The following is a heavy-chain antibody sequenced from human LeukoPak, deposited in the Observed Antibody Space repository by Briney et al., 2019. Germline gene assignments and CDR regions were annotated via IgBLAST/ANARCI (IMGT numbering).Heavy chain of an antibody. CDR2: ISGDGGST. CDR1: GLTFDHYV. Sequence: QPGGSLRLSCAASGLTFDHYVMHWVRQAPGKGLEWVSLISGDGGSTYYADSVKGRLTISGDNSKNSLYLQMNSLTTEDTALYFCAKGTTMYAFDIWGQGTMVTVSS. D-gene: IGHD1-1*01. V-gene: IGHV3-43*02. CDR3: AKGTTMYAFDI. J-gene: IGHJ3*02.